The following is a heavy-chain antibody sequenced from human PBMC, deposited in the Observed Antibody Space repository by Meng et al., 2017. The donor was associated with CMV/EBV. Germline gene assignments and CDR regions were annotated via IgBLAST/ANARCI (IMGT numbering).Heavy chain of an antibody. CDR2: IIPIFGTA. CDR3: ARAGDYGGRGYFDY. Sequence: QLVQSGREVKKPGSSVTVACKASGGTFSSYAISWVRQAPGQGLEWMGGIIPIFGTANYAQKFQGRVTITADESTSTAYMELSSLRSEDTAVYYCARAGDYGGRGYFDYWGQGTLVTVSS. CDR1: GGTFSSYA. D-gene: IGHD4-23*01. V-gene: IGHV1-69*12. J-gene: IGHJ4*02.